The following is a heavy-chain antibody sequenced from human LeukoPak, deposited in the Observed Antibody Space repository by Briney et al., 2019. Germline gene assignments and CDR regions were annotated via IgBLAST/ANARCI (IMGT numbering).Heavy chain of an antibody. J-gene: IGHJ4*02. CDR3: ARHAVTHYYFDY. CDR1: GGSISSYY. Sequence: SETLSLTCTVSGGSISSYYWSWIRQPPGKELEWIGYIYYSGSTNYNPSLKSRVTISVDTSKNQFSLNLSSVTAADTAVYYCARHAVTHYYFDYWGQGTLVTVSS. D-gene: IGHD4-23*01. CDR2: IYYSGST. V-gene: IGHV4-59*08.